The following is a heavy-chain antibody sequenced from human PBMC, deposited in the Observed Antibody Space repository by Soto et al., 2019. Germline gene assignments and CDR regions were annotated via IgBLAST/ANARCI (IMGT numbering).Heavy chain of an antibody. CDR3: AKASAGYTSSSLSS. CDR2: ISDNGVGT. Sequence: EVQLLESGGGLVQPGESLRLSCADSGFTFSSYAMSWVRQAPGKRLQWVSVISDNGVGTYYADSVKGRLTISRDASKDTVYLLINSLRAEDTAINHCAKASAGYTSSSLSSWGQGTLVTVSS. J-gene: IGHJ5*02. D-gene: IGHD6-13*01. CDR1: GFTFSSYA. V-gene: IGHV3-23*01.